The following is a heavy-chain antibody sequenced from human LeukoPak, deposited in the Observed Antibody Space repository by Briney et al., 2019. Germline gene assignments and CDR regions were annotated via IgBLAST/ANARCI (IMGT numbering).Heavy chain of an antibody. CDR3: ARARSGWYLDY. Sequence: AASVKVSCKASGGTFSSYAISWVRQAPGQGLEWMGGIIPIFGTANYAQKFQGRVTITADESTSTAYMELSSLRSEDTAVYYWARARSGWYLDYWGQGTLVTVSS. CDR1: GGTFSSYA. D-gene: IGHD6-19*01. J-gene: IGHJ4*02. V-gene: IGHV1-69*01. CDR2: IIPIFGTA.